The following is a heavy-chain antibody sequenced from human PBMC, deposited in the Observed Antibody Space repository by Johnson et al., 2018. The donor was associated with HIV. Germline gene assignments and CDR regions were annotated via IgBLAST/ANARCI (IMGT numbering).Heavy chain of an antibody. V-gene: IGHV3-30*02. CDR3: VKDQTWGKEEGAYDI. Sequence: QVQLVESGGGVVQPGGSLRLSCAASGFTFRNYGIHWVRQAPGNGLEWEAFIRYDGSNKFFADSVKDRFTISRDNYKNTLYLQMKRLRAEDTAVYYCVKDQTWGKEEGAYDIWGQGTMVTVSS. J-gene: IGHJ3*02. D-gene: IGHD7-27*01. CDR1: GFTFRNYG. CDR2: IRYDGSNK.